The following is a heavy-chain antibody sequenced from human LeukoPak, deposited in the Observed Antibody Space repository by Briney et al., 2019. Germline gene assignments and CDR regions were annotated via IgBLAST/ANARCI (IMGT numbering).Heavy chain of an antibody. CDR1: GFTFSSYA. V-gene: IGHV3-23*01. CDR3: AKLVGPTTPFDY. Sequence: PGGSLRLSCAASGFTFSSYAMSWVRQAPGQGLAWVSTITGSSGGTYYADSVKGRFTVSRDNSKNTLYLQMNSLRAEDTAVYYCAKLVGPTTPFDYWGRGTLVIVSS. J-gene: IGHJ4*02. D-gene: IGHD1-26*01. CDR2: ITGSSGGT.